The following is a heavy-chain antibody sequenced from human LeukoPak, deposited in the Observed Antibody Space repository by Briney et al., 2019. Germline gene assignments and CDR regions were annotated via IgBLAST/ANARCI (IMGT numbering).Heavy chain of an antibody. V-gene: IGHV4-4*01. CDR2: ISLTGLT. CDR1: GFTFSSYA. Sequence: GSLRLSCAASGFTFSSYAMHWVRQPPGQGLEWIGEISLTGLTHYNPSLESRVTVSLDKSKNQLSLSLTSVTAADTAVYFCSRENGAFSPFGYWGQGTLVTVSS. CDR3: SRENGAFSPFGY. J-gene: IGHJ4*02. D-gene: IGHD2-8*01.